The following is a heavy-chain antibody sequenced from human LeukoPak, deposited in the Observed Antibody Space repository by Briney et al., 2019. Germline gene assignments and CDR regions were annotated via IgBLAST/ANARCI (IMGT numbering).Heavy chain of an antibody. Sequence: KLSETLSLTCAVYGGSFSGYYWSWIRQPPGKGLEWIGEINHSGSTNYNPSLKSRVTISVDTSKSQFSLKLSSVTAADTAVYYCARGGRWLQPIDYWGQGTLVTVSS. CDR1: GGSFSGYY. CDR2: INHSGST. V-gene: IGHV4-34*01. D-gene: IGHD5-24*01. CDR3: ARGGRWLQPIDY. J-gene: IGHJ4*02.